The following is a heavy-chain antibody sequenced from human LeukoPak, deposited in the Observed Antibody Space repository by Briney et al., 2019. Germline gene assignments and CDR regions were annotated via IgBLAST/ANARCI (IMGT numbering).Heavy chain of an antibody. Sequence: ASVKVSCKASGYTFTSYGISWVRQAPGQGLEWMGWISAYNGNTNYAQKLQGRVTMTTDTSTSTAYMELRSLRSDDTAVYYCARDVGVVAAAGPYYYYYYMYVWGKGTTVTTSS. CDR2: ISAYNGNT. V-gene: IGHV1-18*01. CDR1: GYTFTSYG. CDR3: ARDVGVVAAAGPYYYYYYMYV. D-gene: IGHD6-13*01. J-gene: IGHJ6*03.